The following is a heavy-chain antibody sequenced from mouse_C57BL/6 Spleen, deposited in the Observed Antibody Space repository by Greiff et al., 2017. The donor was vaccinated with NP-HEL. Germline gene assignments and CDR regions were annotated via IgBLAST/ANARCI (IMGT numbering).Heavy chain of an antibody. V-gene: IGHV3-6*01. CDR1: GYSITSGYY. CDR2: ISYDGSN. Sequence: EVKLVESGPGLVKPSQSLSLTCSVTGYSITSGYYWNWIRQFPGNKLEWMGYISYDGSNNYNPSLKNRISITRDTSKNQFFLKLNSVTTEDTATYYCARVGSYYYGSSYDAMDYWGQGTSVTVSS. CDR3: ARVGSYYYGSSYDAMDY. J-gene: IGHJ4*01. D-gene: IGHD1-1*01.